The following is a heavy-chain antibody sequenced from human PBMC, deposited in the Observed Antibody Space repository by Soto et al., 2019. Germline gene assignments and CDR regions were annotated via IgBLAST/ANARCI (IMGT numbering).Heavy chain of an antibody. V-gene: IGHV1-69*06. CDR3: ASVDTTLITDY. J-gene: IGHJ4*01. CDR1: GGTFSNFA. Sequence: SVKVSCKAFGGTFSNFAISWVRQAPGQGLEWVGGILPIFGTTIYAQKLKDRVTITADKSTTTVYMEMSGLRSEDTAVYYCASVDTTLITDYWGRGTLVTVSS. D-gene: IGHD5-18*01. CDR2: ILPIFGTT.